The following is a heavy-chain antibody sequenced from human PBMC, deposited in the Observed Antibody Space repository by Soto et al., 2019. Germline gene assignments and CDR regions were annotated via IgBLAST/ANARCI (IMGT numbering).Heavy chain of an antibody. CDR2: ISGSGGST. V-gene: IGHV3-23*01. CDR1: GFTFSSYA. Sequence: GGSLRLSCAASGFTFSSYAMSWVRQAPGKGLEWVSAISGSGGSTYYADSVKGRFTISRDNSKNTLYLQMNSLRAEDTAVYYCANALDYGDYVGYFDYWGQGTLVTVSS. J-gene: IGHJ4*02. CDR3: ANALDYGDYVGYFDY. D-gene: IGHD4-17*01.